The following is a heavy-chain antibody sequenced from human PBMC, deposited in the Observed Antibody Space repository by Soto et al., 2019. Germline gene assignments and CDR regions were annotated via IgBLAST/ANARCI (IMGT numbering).Heavy chain of an antibody. D-gene: IGHD5-18*01. CDR3: TRDLRGYLIYYYYGMDV. J-gene: IGHJ6*02. V-gene: IGHV3-49*04. CDR2: IRSILYGGAT. CDR1: GFTFGAYS. Sequence: GGSLRLSCKSSGFTFGAYSMRWVRHAPGRGLERVGFIRSILYGGATEYAAFVIGRFTISRDDSTSIAYLKMNSLKTEETAVYYCTRDLRGYLIYYYYGMDVWGQGTTVTVSS.